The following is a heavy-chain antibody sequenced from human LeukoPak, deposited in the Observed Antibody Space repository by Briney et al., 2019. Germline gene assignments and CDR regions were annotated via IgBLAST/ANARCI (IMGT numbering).Heavy chain of an antibody. V-gene: IGHV3-23*01. CDR3: AKDRKWETLRNLVQLPYYFDF. Sequence: GGSLTLSCAASGFSFSDYTMSWVRQAPGKGLEWGSSIGGGGGNAYYSDAVKGRFTISRDNSKRAVFLQMFNLRAEDTAVYYCAKDRKWETLRNLVQLPYYFDFCGQGSLVIVSS. CDR1: GFSFSDYT. CDR2: IGGGGGNA. D-gene: IGHD1-26*01. J-gene: IGHJ4*02.